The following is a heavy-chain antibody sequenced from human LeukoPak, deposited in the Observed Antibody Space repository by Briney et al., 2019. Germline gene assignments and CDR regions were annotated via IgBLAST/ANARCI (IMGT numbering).Heavy chain of an antibody. V-gene: IGHV3-23*01. CDR1: GITLSNYG. D-gene: IGHD6-25*01. Sequence: GGSLRLSCAVSGITLSNYGMTWVRQAPGKGLEWVAGISSSGGATYYADSVKGRFTISRDNPKNTLYLQMNSLRAEDTAVYYCARKGIGSSRYQNMDVWGKGTTVTVSS. CDR3: ARKGIGSSRYQNMDV. CDR2: ISSSGGAT. J-gene: IGHJ6*03.